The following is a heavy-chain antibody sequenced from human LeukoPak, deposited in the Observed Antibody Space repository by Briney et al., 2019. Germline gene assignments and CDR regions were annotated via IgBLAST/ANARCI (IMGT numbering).Heavy chain of an antibody. J-gene: IGHJ4*02. D-gene: IGHD1-26*01. CDR2: IFDGGST. CDR3: ARVHGTKRYYFDD. V-gene: IGHV3-66*01. Sequence: GGSLRLSCAASGFTLTTQYMTWVRQAPGQGLEWVSLIFDGGSTFYADSVKGRFSISRDNAKNTLDLQMNSLRAEDTAVYYCARVHGTKRYYFDDWGQGTQVIVSS. CDR1: GFTLTTQY.